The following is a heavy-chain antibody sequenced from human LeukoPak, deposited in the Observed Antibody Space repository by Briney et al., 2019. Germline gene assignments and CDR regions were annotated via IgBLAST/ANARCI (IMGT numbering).Heavy chain of an antibody. Sequence: ASVKVSCKASSYTFTNYGTSWVRQAPGQGLEWVGWISAYNGDTNSAQKLQGRVTMTTDTFTSTAYMELRSLRSDDTALYYCARDAAYYYDNSGYLSLDYWGQGTLVTVSS. CDR3: ARDAAYYYDNSGYLSLDY. D-gene: IGHD3-22*01. J-gene: IGHJ4*02. V-gene: IGHV1-18*01. CDR2: ISAYNGDT. CDR1: SYTFTNYG.